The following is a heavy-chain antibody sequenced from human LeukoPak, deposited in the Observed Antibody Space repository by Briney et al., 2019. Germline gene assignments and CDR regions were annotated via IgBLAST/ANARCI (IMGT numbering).Heavy chain of an antibody. Sequence: NTSETLSLTCTVSGGSISSYYWSWIRQPAGKGLEWIGRIYTSGSTNYNPSLKSRVTMSVDTSKSQFSLKLSSVTAADTAVYHCAREMVRGLMDYWGQGTLVTVSS. CDR2: IYTSGST. J-gene: IGHJ4*02. CDR3: AREMVRGLMDY. V-gene: IGHV4-4*07. CDR1: GGSISSYY. D-gene: IGHD3-10*01.